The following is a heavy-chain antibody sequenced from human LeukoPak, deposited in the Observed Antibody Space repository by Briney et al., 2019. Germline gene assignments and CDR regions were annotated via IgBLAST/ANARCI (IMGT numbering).Heavy chain of an antibody. CDR1: GFAFSSYG. Sequence: PGGSLRLSCVASGFAFSSYGMHWVRQAPGKGLEWVAFIRYDGSNKYYPDSVKGRFTISRDNSKNTLYLQMNSLRAEDTAVYYCANALDSWELIFDYWGQGTLVTVSS. D-gene: IGHD1-26*01. V-gene: IGHV3-30*02. CDR3: ANALDSWELIFDY. CDR2: IRYDGSNK. J-gene: IGHJ4*02.